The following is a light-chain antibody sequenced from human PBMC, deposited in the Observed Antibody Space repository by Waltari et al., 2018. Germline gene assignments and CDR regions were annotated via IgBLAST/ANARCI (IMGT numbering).Light chain of an antibody. CDR2: RNN. CDR1: THNVGNQG. V-gene: IGLV10-54*04. J-gene: IGLJ3*02. Sequence: QAGLTQPPSVSKGLGQTATLTCTGNTHNVGNQGAAWLQQHQGHPPKLLSYRNNNRHTGNAEKFPGARSGNAASQTITGRQPEDEADYYCSAWDSNLRARVFGGGTKLTGL. CDR3: SAWDSNLRARV.